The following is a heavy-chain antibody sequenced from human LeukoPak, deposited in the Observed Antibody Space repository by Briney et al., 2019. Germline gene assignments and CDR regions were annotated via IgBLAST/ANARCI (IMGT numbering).Heavy chain of an antibody. Sequence: SETLSLTCAVSGYSISSGYYWGWIRQPPGKGLEWIGSIYHSGSTYYNPSLKSRVTISVDTSKNQFPLKLSSVTAADTAVYYCARVIGVGYFDYWGQGTLVTVSS. V-gene: IGHV4-38-2*01. CDR3: ARVIGVGYFDY. J-gene: IGHJ4*02. CDR1: GYSISSGYY. CDR2: IYHSGST.